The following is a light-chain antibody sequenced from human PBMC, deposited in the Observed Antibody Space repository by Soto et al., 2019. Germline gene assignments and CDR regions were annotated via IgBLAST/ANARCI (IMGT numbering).Light chain of an antibody. CDR3: QQYGSSPLT. Sequence: DIVLTQSPGTLSLSPGERATLSCSASQSVSSSYLAWYQQKPGQAPKVLIYRASSRATGIPDRFSGSGSGTDFTLTISRLEPEDFAVYYCQQYGSSPLTFGGGTKVDIK. CDR1: QSVSSSY. J-gene: IGKJ4*01. V-gene: IGKV3-20*01. CDR2: RAS.